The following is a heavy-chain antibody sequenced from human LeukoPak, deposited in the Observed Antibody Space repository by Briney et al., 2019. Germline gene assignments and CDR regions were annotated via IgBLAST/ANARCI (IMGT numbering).Heavy chain of an antibody. D-gene: IGHD3-3*01. CDR2: ISAYNGNT. V-gene: IGHV1-18*01. J-gene: IGHJ5*02. CDR3: ARDKKRITIFGVVIWFDP. Sequence: ASVKVSCKASGGTFSSYAISWVRQAPGQGLEWMGWISAYNGNTNYAQKLQGRVTMTTDTSTSTAYMELRSLRSDDTAVYYCARDKKRITIFGVVIWFDPWGQGTLVTVSS. CDR1: GGTFSSYA.